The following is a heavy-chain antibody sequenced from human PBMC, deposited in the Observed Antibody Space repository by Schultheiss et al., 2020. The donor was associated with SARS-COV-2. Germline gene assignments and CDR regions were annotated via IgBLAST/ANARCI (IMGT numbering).Heavy chain of an antibody. D-gene: IGHD2-21*02. Sequence: SGPTLVKPTQTLTLTCTFSGFSLSTSGMCVSWIRQPPGKALEWLALIDWDDDKYYSTSLKTRLTISKDTSKSQVVLTMTNMDPVDTATYYCARVTGYYYYYGMDVWGQGTTVTVSS. J-gene: IGHJ6*02. CDR2: IDWDDDK. CDR3: ARVTGYYYYYGMDV. CDR1: GFSLSTSGMC. V-gene: IGHV2-70*01.